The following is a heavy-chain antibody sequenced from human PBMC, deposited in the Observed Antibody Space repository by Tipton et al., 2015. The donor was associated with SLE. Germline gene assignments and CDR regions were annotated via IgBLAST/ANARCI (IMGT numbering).Heavy chain of an antibody. D-gene: IGHD2-21*01. CDR2: FYYGKST. Sequence: TLSLTCTVSGGSISSSSFYWGWIRQPPGKGLEWIGSFYYGKSTFYNPSLKSRVTISVDTSTNRLSLQLSSVTAADTAVYYCARAGGGDSNWFDPWGQGTLVTASS. CDR3: ARAGGGDSNWFDP. V-gene: IGHV4-39*07. J-gene: IGHJ5*02. CDR1: GGSISSSSFY.